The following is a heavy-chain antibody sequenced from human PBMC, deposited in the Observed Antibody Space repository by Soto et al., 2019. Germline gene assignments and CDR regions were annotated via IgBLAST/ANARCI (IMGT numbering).Heavy chain of an antibody. CDR1: GYTFTKNA. CDR3: ARWYGGEVHAFDI. D-gene: IGHD2-21*01. Sequence: QVQLVQSGAEVKKPGASVKVSCKASGYTFTKNAISWVRQAPGQGLEWMGWISAYNGDTNYAQNLQGRVTMTTDTYTRTAYMELRSLRSDDTAIYYCARWYGGEVHAFDIWGQGTMVTVSS. V-gene: IGHV1-18*01. J-gene: IGHJ3*02. CDR2: ISAYNGDT.